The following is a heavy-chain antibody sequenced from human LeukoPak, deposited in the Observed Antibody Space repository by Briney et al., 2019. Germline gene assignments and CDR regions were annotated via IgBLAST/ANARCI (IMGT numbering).Heavy chain of an antibody. Sequence: SETLSLTCTVSGYSISSGYYWGWIRQPPGKGLEWIGSIYHSGSTYYNPSLKSRVTISVDTSKNQFSLKLSSVTAADTAVYYCARDRGDRGTIFGVVRSEYYFDYRGQGTLVTVSS. CDR3: ARDRGDRGTIFGVVRSEYYFDY. J-gene: IGHJ4*02. V-gene: IGHV4-38-2*02. D-gene: IGHD3-3*01. CDR2: IYHSGST. CDR1: GYSISSGYY.